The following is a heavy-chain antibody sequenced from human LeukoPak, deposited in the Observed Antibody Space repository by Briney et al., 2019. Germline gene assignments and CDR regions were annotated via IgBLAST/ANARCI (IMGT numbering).Heavy chain of an antibody. D-gene: IGHD3-9*01. V-gene: IGHV3-33*08. CDR2: IWYDGSNK. J-gene: IGHJ4*02. CDR3: ARAELSQRYFDWLPDDY. Sequence: GGSLRLSCAASGFTFSSYAMSWVRQAPGKGLEWVAVIWYDGSNKYYADSVKGRFTISRDNSKNTLYLQMNSLRAEDTAVYYCARAELSQRYFDWLPDDYWGQGTLVTVSS. CDR1: GFTFSSYA.